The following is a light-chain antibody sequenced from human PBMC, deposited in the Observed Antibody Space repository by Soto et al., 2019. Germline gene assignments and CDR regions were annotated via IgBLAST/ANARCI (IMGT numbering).Light chain of an antibody. J-gene: IGKJ1*01. CDR3: QQYNSYSRT. Sequence: DIQMTQSPSTLSASVGDRVTITCRASQSISNWLAWYQQKPGKAPTLLIYDVSRLESGVPSRFSGSGSGTEFTLTISSLQPDDFATYYCQQYNSYSRTFGQGTKVDIK. CDR2: DVS. CDR1: QSISNW. V-gene: IGKV1-5*01.